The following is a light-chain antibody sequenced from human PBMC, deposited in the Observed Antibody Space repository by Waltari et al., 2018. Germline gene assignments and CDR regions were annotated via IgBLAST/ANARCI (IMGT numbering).Light chain of an antibody. Sequence: EIVMTQSPATLSVSPGERATLSCRASQSVDSNLAWYQQKPGQAPRLLIFGASTRATGIPARFSGSGSGTEFTLTISSLQSEDFAVYHCQQYNNWLTWSFGQGTKVEIK. CDR2: GAS. CDR3: QQYNNWLTWS. J-gene: IGKJ1*01. CDR1: QSVDSN. V-gene: IGKV3-15*01.